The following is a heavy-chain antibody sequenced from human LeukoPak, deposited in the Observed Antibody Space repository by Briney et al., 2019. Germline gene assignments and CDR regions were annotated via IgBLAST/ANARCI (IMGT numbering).Heavy chain of an antibody. D-gene: IGHD3-3*01. CDR3: ARDWEWYYFDY. V-gene: IGHV3-21*01. Sequence: GGSLRLSCAASGFTFSSYSMNWVRQAPGKGLEWVSSISSSSSYIYYADSVKGRFSISRDNAKNSLYLQMNSLRAEDTAVYYCARDWEWYYFDYWGQGTLVTVSS. J-gene: IGHJ4*02. CDR2: ISSSSSYI. CDR1: GFTFSSYS.